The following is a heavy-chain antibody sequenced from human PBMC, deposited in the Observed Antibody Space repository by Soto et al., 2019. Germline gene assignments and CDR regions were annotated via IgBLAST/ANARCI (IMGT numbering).Heavy chain of an antibody. D-gene: IGHD1-1*01. CDR2: INHRGSL. CDR1: GGFMTSGDQY. V-gene: IGHV4-31*03. CDR3: ARELPQRQGRNMDV. J-gene: IGHJ6*02. Sequence: PSETLVPTCTFTGGFMTSGDQYWTRIRHRPGEGLEWFGYINHRGSLYYNPSLNSRVSMSVDTSKNQFSLNLSSVTAADTAVYYCARELPQRQGRNMDVWGQGTTVTVSS.